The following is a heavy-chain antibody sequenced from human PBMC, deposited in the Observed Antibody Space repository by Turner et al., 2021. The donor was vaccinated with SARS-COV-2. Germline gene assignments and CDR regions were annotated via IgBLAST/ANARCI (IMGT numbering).Heavy chain of an antibody. CDR3: ARDLEAAAGP. Sequence: EVQLVESGGGLVQPGGSLRLSCAASGLTVSSTYMSWVRQAPGKGLEWVSVIYSGGSTYYADSVKGRFTISRDNSKNTLYLQMNSLRAEDTAVYYCARDLEAAAGPWGQGTLVTVSS. D-gene: IGHD6-13*01. CDR1: GLTVSSTY. V-gene: IGHV3-66*01. J-gene: IGHJ4*02. CDR2: IYSGGST.